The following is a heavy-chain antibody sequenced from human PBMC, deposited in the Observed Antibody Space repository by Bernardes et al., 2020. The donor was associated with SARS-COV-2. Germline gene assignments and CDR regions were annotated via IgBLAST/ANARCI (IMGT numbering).Heavy chain of an antibody. V-gene: IGHV3-30*02. D-gene: IGHD5-12*01. CDR2: IRFDGTNK. J-gene: IGHJ4*02. CDR1: GFTFSSYG. CDR3: AKRESTSRRDGYNYLDY. Sequence: GGSLRLSCAASGFTFSSYGMHWVRQAPGKGLEWVAFIRFDGTNKYYADSVKGRFTISRDNSKNTLYLQMNSLRAEDTAVYYCAKRESTSRRDGYNYLDYWGQGTLVTVSS.